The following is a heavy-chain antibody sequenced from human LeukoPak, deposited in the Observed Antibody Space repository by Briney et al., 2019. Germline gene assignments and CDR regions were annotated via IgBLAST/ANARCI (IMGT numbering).Heavy chain of an antibody. Sequence: SETLSLTCTVSGGSISSYYWSWIRQPPGKGLEWIGYIYYSGSTNYNPSLKSRVTISVDTSKNQFSLKLSSVTAADTAVYYCARLGCVSAPGYYFDYWGQGTLVTVSS. V-gene: IGHV4-59*08. CDR3: ARLGCVSAPGYYFDY. CDR1: GGSISSYY. CDR2: IYYSGST. D-gene: IGHD2-8*01. J-gene: IGHJ4*02.